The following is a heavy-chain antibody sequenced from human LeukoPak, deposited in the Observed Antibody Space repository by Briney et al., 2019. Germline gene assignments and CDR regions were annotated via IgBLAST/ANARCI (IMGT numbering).Heavy chain of an antibody. J-gene: IGHJ4*02. V-gene: IGHV3-15*01. CDR1: EFTFSNAW. Sequence: GGSLRLSCTASEFTFSNAWVSWVRQAPGKGLEWVGRIKSKTDGGTRDYTAPVKGRFTILRDDSKNRLYLQMNSLKTEDTAVYYCVTVGAADYWGQGTLVTVSS. D-gene: IGHD1-26*01. CDR2: IKSKTDGGTR. CDR3: VTVGAADY.